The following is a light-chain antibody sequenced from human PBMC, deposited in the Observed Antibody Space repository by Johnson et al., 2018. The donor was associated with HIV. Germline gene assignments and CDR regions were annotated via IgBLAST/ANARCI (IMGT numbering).Light chain of an antibody. Sequence: QAVLTQPPSVSAAPGQKVTISCSGSTSNIGDNYVSWYRQLPGTAPKLLISDNDKRPSGIPDRFSGSKSGTSATLGITGLQTGDEADYYCGTWDSSWGVFGTGTKVTVL. V-gene: IGLV1-51*01. CDR2: DND. CDR3: GTWDSSWGV. CDR1: TSNIGDNY. J-gene: IGLJ1*01.